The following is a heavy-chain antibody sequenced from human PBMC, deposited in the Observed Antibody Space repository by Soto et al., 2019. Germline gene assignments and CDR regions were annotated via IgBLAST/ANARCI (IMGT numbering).Heavy chain of an antibody. CDR3: GGGNLLYYFDC. CDR2: IYHSGST. J-gene: IGHJ4*02. V-gene: IGHV4-4*02. Sequence: SETLSLTCAVSGGSISSSNWWSWVRQPPGKGLEWIGEIYHSGSTNYNPSLKSRVTISVDKSKNQFSLKLSSVTAADAAVYYCGGGNLLYYFDCWGQGTLVTVSS. CDR1: GGSISSSNW. D-gene: IGHD1-26*01.